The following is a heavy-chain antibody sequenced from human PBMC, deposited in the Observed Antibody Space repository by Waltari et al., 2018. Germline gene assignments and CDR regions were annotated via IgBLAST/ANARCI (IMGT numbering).Heavy chain of an antibody. D-gene: IGHD6-13*01. CDR3: AREDYRIAGIYYYYYGMDV. J-gene: IGHJ6*02. CDR1: GYSFTSYW. Sequence: EVQLVQSGAEVNKPGASLKISCQGSGYSFTSYWIGWVRQMPGKGLEWMGIIYPGDSDTRYSPSFQGQVTISADKSISTAYLQWSSLKASDTAMYYCAREDYRIAGIYYYYYGMDVWGQGTTVTVSS. V-gene: IGHV5-51*01. CDR2: IYPGDSDT.